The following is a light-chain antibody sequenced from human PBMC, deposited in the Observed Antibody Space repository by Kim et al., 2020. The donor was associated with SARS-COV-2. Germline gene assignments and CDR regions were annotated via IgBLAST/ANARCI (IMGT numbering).Light chain of an antibody. CDR2: GAS. V-gene: IGKV3-20*01. CDR1: QSVSSSY. Sequence: EIVLTQSPGTLSLSPGERATLSCRASQSVSSSYLAWYQQKPGQAPRLLIYGASSRATGIPGRFSGSGSGTDFTLTISRLEPEDFAVYYCHQYGTSPPTFGQGTKVDIK. CDR3: HQYGTSPPT. J-gene: IGKJ1*01.